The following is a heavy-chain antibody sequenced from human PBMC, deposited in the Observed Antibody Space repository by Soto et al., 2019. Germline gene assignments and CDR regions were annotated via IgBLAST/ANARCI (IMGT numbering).Heavy chain of an antibody. CDR2: ISASSDYT. Sequence: EVQLVESGGGLIQPGESLRLSCVASGFTISPFAMSWVSQPPGKGLEWVSGISASSDYTFYADSVRGRFTVSRDNSKNTVSLQMNNLRVEDTALYYCAKDVRGGSPRPDYWGLGTLVTVSS. D-gene: IGHD3-10*01. V-gene: IGHV3-23*04. CDR3: AKDVRGGSPRPDY. CDR1: GFTISPFA. J-gene: IGHJ4*02.